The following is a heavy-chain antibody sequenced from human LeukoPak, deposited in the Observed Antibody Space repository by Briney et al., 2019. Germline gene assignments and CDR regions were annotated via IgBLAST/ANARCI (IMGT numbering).Heavy chain of an antibody. CDR3: ARESYCSSTSCYVNAFDI. J-gene: IGHJ3*02. V-gene: IGHV3-21*01. D-gene: IGHD2-2*01. Sequence: PGGSLRLSCAASGFTFSSYSMNWVRQAPGKGLEWVSSISSSSSYIYYADSVKGRFTISRDNAKNSLYLQMNSLRAEDTAVYYCARESYCSSTSCYVNAFDIWGQGTMVTVSS. CDR1: GFTFSSYS. CDR2: ISSSSSYI.